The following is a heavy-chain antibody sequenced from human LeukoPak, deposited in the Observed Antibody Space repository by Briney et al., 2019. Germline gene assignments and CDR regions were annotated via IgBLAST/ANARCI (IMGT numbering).Heavy chain of an antibody. J-gene: IGHJ4*02. CDR3: ARDHNQIATGTFDY. V-gene: IGHV1-3*01. Sequence: GASVMVSCKASGYTFTSYAMHWVRQAPGQRLEWMGWINAGNGNTKYSQKFQGRVTITADESTSTAYMELSSLRSEDTAVYYCARDHNQIATGTFDYWGQGTLVTVSS. CDR1: GYTFTSYA. CDR2: INAGNGNT. D-gene: IGHD1-26*01.